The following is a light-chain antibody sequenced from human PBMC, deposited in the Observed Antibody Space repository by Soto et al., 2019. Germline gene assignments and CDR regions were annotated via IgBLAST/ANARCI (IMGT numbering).Light chain of an antibody. CDR3: QQYNTWLWT. CDR2: GAS. V-gene: IGKV3-15*01. Sequence: EVVMTQSPATLSVSPGERATLSCRASQSVNANLAWYQQKPGQAPRLLIHGASNRATGIPARFSGSGFGTEFLLPISSLQSEDFVVYYCQQYNTWLWTFGQGTKVEI. CDR1: QSVNAN. J-gene: IGKJ1*01.